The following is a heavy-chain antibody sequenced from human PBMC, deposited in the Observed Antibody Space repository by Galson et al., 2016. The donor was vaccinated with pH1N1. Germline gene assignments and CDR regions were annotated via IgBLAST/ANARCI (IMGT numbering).Heavy chain of an antibody. J-gene: IGHJ6*03. CDR3: AKNGTSIFGVITSPGHNYDVDV. Sequence: SLRLSCAASGFIFRNYAMSWVRQAPGKELEWVSAISASGTITYYADSVKGRYIISRDNSGNTLYLQMNSLRAEDTAAYYCAKNGTSIFGVITSPGHNYDVDVWGQGTTVIVSS. D-gene: IGHD3-3*01. V-gene: IGHV3-23*01. CDR1: GFIFRNYA. CDR2: ISASGTIT.